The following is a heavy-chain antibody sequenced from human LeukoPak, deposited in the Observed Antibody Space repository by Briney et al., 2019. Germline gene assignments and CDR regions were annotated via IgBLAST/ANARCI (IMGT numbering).Heavy chain of an antibody. D-gene: IGHD2-8*01. CDR2: ITSSAGSI. J-gene: IGHJ4*02. CDR3: ARKVLRGSRYFDY. V-gene: IGHV3-48*03. Sequence: GGSLRLSCAASGFTFSSFEMSWVRQAPGKGLEWVSYITSSAGSIYYAESVKGRFTISRDNAKNSLFLQMNSLRAEDTAVYYCARKVLRGSRYFDYWGQGALVTVSS. CDR1: GFTFSSFE.